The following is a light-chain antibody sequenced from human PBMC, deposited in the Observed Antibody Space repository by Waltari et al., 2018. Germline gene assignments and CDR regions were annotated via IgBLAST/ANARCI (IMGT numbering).Light chain of an antibody. CDR2: DVS. CDR1: QDIRKN. CDR3: QQYANLPLT. J-gene: IGKJ4*01. V-gene: IGKV1-33*01. Sequence: DIQMTQSPSSLSASVGDRVTITCQASQDIRKNLNWFQQKPGKPPQVLIFDVSNSQAAVPSRFSGSGSGTDFAFTISSLQPEDIGTYFCQQYANLPLTFGGGTRVEIK.